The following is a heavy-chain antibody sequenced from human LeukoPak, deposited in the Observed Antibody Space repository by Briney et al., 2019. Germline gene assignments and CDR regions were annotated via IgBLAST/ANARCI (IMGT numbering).Heavy chain of an antibody. CDR2: IHTTATTI. D-gene: IGHD2-2*01. Sequence: GGSLRLSCAASGFTFNRYEFTWVRQAPGKGLEWVSYIHTTATTIYCADSVKGRFSISRDNAKSSLYLQMNSLRAEDTAVYYCAKWYPGNMDVWGKGTTVTVSS. CDR3: AKWYPGNMDV. V-gene: IGHV3-48*03. J-gene: IGHJ6*04. CDR1: GFTFNRYE.